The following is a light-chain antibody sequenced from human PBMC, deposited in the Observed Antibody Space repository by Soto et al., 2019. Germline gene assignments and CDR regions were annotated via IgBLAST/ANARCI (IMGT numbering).Light chain of an antibody. CDR3: QQHNNWPPIT. CDR1: QSLSSN. Sequence: EIVMTQSPATLSVSPGERATLSCRASQSLSSNLAWYQQKPGQAPRLLIYGASTRATGIPARFSGSGSGTEFTLTISRLQSEDSAVYYCQQHNNWPPITFGQGTRLEIK. J-gene: IGKJ5*01. CDR2: GAS. V-gene: IGKV3-15*01.